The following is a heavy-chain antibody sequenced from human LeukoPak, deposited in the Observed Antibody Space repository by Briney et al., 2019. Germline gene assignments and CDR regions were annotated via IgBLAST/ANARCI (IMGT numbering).Heavy chain of an antibody. V-gene: IGHV3-23*01. CDR2: IGISGGGI. Sequence: GGSLRLSCAASGFTFSSYAMSWVRQAPGKGLEWVSIIGISGGGIHYADSVKGRFTISRDNSRNTLYLQMNSLRAEDTAVYYCASATPTDYWGQGTLVTVSS. CDR1: GFTFSSYA. CDR3: ASATPTDY. J-gene: IGHJ4*02.